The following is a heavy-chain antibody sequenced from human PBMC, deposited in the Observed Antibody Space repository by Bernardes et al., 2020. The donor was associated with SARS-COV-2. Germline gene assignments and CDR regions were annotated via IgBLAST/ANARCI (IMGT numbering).Heavy chain of an antibody. D-gene: IGHD6-19*01. V-gene: IGHV3-33*01. Sequence: GSLRLSCAASGFTFSSYGMHWVRQAPGKGLEWVAVIWYDGSNKYYVDSVKGRFTISRDNSKNTLYLQMNSLRAEDTAVYYCARDKLAVAGYPCDYWGQGTLVTVSS. CDR2: IWYDGSNK. CDR3: ARDKLAVAGYPCDY. CDR1: GFTFSSYG. J-gene: IGHJ4*02.